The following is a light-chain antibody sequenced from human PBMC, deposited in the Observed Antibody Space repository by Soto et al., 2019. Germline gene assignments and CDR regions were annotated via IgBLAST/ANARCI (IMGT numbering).Light chain of an antibody. CDR1: QSVSSNY. CDR2: GAS. V-gene: IGKV3-20*01. J-gene: IGKJ1*01. CDR3: QQYGSSPPT. Sequence: EIVLTQSPGTLSLSPGERATLSCRASQSVSSNYLAWYQRKPVQAPRLLIYGASSRATGNPNRFSGSGSGTDFTLTVTRLEPEDFAVYYWQQYGSSPPTFGQGTKVEIK.